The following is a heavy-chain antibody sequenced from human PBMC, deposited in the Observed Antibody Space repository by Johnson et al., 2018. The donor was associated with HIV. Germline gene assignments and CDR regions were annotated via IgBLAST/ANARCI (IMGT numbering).Heavy chain of an antibody. V-gene: IGHV3-30*02. J-gene: IGHJ3*02. D-gene: IGHD3-22*01. Sequence: QVQLVESGGGLVKPGGSLRLSCAASGFTFSDYYMSWIRQAPGKGLEWVAFIRYDGSDKYSADSVEGRFTISRDNSKNTLYLQMNSLRAGDTAVYYCARGRDSSGFNDAFDIWGQGTMVTVSS. CDR3: ARGRDSSGFNDAFDI. CDR1: GFTFSDYY. CDR2: IRYDGSDK.